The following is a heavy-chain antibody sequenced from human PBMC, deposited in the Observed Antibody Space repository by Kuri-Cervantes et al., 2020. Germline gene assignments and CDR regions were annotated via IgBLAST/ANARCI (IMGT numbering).Heavy chain of an antibody. D-gene: IGHD2-2*01. CDR3: ARGGYAVDY. J-gene: IGHJ4*02. Sequence: ETLSLTCAASGFTFSSYSMNWVRQAPGKGLEWVSSNSSSSSYIYYADSAQGRFTISRDNSRNTPYLQMNSLRGEYTAVYYCARGGYAVDYWGQGTLVTVSS. CDR1: GFTFSSYS. V-gene: IGHV3-21*01. CDR2: NSSSSSYI.